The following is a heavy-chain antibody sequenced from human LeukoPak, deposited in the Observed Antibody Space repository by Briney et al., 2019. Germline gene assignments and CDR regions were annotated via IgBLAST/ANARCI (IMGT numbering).Heavy chain of an antibody. Sequence: SETLSLTCTVSGGSISFTSYYWGWIRQPPGKGLEWIGSIDYSGSTYYNPSLKSRVTISVDTSKNQFSLKLSSVTAADTAVYYCARQTGSGLFILPGGQGTLVTVSS. CDR2: IDYSGST. CDR3: ARQTGSGLFILP. CDR1: GGSISFTSYY. V-gene: IGHV4-39*01. J-gene: IGHJ4*02. D-gene: IGHD3/OR15-3a*01.